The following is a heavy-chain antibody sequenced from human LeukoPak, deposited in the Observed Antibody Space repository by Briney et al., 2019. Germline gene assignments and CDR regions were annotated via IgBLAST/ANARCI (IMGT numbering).Heavy chain of an antibody. J-gene: IGHJ4*02. CDR2: INHSGST. CDR3: ARDPIGSRWPYYFDY. Sequence: SETLSLTCSVFGGSFSEYYWSWIRQPPGKGLEWIGEINHSGSTNYNPSLKSRVTISVDTSKNQISLILNSVTAADTAVYYCARDPIGSRWPYYFDYWGQGTLVTVSS. D-gene: IGHD6-13*01. CDR1: GGSFSEYY. V-gene: IGHV4-34*01.